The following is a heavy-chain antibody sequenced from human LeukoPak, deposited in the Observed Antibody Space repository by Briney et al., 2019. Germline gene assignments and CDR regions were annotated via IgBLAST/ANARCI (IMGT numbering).Heavy chain of an antibody. J-gene: IGHJ4*02. Sequence: GGPLRLSCAASGFTFSRSAMNWVRQAPGEGLQWVSYIYTDSSDIHYADSVKGRFTISRDNAGNTLYLQLSSLRAEDSAVYYCARDTFQPALIDSWGQGTLVTVST. CDR3: ARDTFQPALIDS. CDR2: IYTDSSDI. CDR1: GFTFSRSA. V-gene: IGHV3-21*05. D-gene: IGHD2-2*01.